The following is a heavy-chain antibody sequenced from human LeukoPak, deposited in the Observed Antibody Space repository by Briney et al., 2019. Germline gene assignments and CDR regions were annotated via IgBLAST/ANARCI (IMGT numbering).Heavy chain of an antibody. CDR3: VRGLGSYQFDY. Sequence: GGSLRLSCAGSVFTFSDFWMTWVRQTPRKGLVWVSRINGDGRNINYADSVRGRFTISRDNAKNTLYLQMNSLRAEDTAVYYCVRGLGSYQFDYWGQGTLVTVSS. D-gene: IGHD2-2*01. CDR1: VFTFSDFW. CDR2: INGDGRNI. V-gene: IGHV3-74*01. J-gene: IGHJ4*02.